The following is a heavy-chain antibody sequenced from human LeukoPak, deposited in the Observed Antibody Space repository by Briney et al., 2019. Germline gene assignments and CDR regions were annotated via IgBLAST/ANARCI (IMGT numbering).Heavy chain of an antibody. CDR3: ATYYYDSSGYKLLDY. Sequence: GGSLRLSCAASGFIISSYSMNWVRQAPGKGLEGVSYISSSSSTIYYADSVKGRFTISRDNAKNSLYLQMNSLRAEDTAVYYCATYYYDSSGYKLLDYWGQGTLVTVSS. CDR1: GFIISSYS. J-gene: IGHJ4*02. V-gene: IGHV3-48*04. D-gene: IGHD3-22*01. CDR2: ISSSSSTI.